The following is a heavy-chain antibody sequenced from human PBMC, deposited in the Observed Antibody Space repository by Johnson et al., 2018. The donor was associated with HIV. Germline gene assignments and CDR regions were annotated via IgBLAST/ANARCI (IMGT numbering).Heavy chain of an antibody. CDR2: INWNGGST. Sequence: VQLVESGGGVVQPGTSLRLSCAASGFTFSNYAMHWVRQAPGKGLEWVSGINWNGGSTGYADSVKGRFTISRDNAKNSLYLQMNSLTAEDTAVYYCARDHLRCAFDIWGQGTMVTVSS. J-gene: IGHJ3*02. V-gene: IGHV3-20*04. CDR3: ARDHLRCAFDI. D-gene: IGHD4-17*01. CDR1: GFTFSNYA.